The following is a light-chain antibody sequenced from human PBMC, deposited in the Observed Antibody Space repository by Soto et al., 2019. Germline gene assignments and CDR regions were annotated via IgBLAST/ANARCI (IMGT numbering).Light chain of an antibody. CDR1: QSVLYRTNNNNY. V-gene: IGKV4-1*01. CDR3: QQYYSTPQT. CDR2: WAS. Sequence: DIVMTQSPDSLAVSLGERATINCKSSQSVLYRTNNNNYLAWYQQNPGQPPKLLIYWASTRESGVPDRFSGSGSGTDFTLTIGSLQAEDVAVYYGQQYYSTPQTFGQGTKLEIK. J-gene: IGKJ2*01.